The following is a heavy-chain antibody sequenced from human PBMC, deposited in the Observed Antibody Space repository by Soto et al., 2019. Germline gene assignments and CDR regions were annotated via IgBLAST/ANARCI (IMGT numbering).Heavy chain of an antibody. D-gene: IGHD3-3*01. CDR3: ARDRGNFGVVLADFYQYGMDV. J-gene: IGHJ6*02. CDR1: GDSVKSGSIY. V-gene: IGHV4-61*03. Sequence: QVQLQESGPGLVKPSETLSLTCTVSGDSVKSGSIYWSWIRQPPGKGLEWIGYVHYTGSTNYNPSLKSRVAISVDTSKNHFSLTLSSVTAADTAVYYCARDRGNFGVVLADFYQYGMDVWGQGTTVTVSS. CDR2: VHYTGST.